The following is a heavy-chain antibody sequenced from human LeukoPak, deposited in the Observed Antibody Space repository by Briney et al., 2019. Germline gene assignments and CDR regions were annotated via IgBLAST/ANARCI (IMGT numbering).Heavy chain of an antibody. Sequence: GGSLRLSCAASGFPLSSYSMNWVRQAPGKGLEWVSYISASGSNIYYLDSVKGRFTVSRDNAMNSLFLQMDRPRAEDTAVYYCVRVKGTYFDFWGQGTLVTVSS. V-gene: IGHV3-48*01. CDR3: VRVKGTYFDF. CDR2: ISASGSNI. J-gene: IGHJ4*02. D-gene: IGHD1-1*01. CDR1: GFPLSSYS.